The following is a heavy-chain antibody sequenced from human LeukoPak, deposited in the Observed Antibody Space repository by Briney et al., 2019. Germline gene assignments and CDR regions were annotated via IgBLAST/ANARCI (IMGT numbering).Heavy chain of an antibody. CDR1: GGSISSYY. D-gene: IGHD6-19*01. V-gene: IGHV4-4*07. J-gene: IGHJ3*02. Sequence: PSETLSLTCTVSGGSISSYYWSWIRQPAGKGLEWIGRIYTSGSTNYNPSLKSRVTMSVDTSKNQFSLKLSSVTAADTAVYYCARVSGWSPGGRNDAFDIWGQGTMVTVSS. CDR3: ARVSGWSPGGRNDAFDI. CDR2: IYTSGST.